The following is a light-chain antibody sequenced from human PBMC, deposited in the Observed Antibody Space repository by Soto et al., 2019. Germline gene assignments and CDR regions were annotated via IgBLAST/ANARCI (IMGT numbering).Light chain of an antibody. Sequence: EKVMTQSPATLSVSPGERATLSSRASQSVNTNVAWYQQEPGQAPRLLIYGASTRATGIPARFSGSVSGTEFALTISSLQSEDFAVYYCQQYNNWPRTFGQGTKVDIK. J-gene: IGKJ1*01. CDR2: GAS. CDR1: QSVNTN. V-gene: IGKV3D-15*01. CDR3: QQYNNWPRT.